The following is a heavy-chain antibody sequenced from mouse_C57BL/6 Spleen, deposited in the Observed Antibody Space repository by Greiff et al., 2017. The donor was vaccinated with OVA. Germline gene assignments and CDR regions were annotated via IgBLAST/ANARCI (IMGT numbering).Heavy chain of an antibody. J-gene: IGHJ1*03. CDR2: INYDGSST. CDR3: ARDTVYYGNYVWYFDV. CDR1: GFTFSDYY. D-gene: IGHD2-1*01. Sequence: EVQLVESEGGLVQPGSSMKLSCTASGFTFSDYYMAWVRQVPEKGLEWVANINYDGSSTYYLDSLKSRFIISRDNAKNILYLQMSSLKSEDTATYYCARDTVYYGNYVWYFDVWGTGTTVTVSS. V-gene: IGHV5-16*01.